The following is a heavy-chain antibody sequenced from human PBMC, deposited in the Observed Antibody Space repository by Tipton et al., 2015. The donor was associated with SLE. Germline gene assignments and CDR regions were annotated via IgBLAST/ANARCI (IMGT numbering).Heavy chain of an antibody. CDR3: ARDKGGYNRNWFDP. CDR1: GFTFSIYE. Sequence: SLRLSCAATGFTFSIYEMNWVRQAPGKGLEWIAHIGRGGTPIYYANSVKGRFITSRDEDKNSVYLQMNSLRVEDTAVYFCARDKGGYNRNWFDPWGQGTLVSVAS. D-gene: IGHD5-24*01. J-gene: IGHJ5*02. V-gene: IGHV3-48*03. CDR2: IGRGGTPI.